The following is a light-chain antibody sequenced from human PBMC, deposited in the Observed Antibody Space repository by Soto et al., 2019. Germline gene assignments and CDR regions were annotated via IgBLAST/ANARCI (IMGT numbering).Light chain of an antibody. Sequence: ETVLTQAPGTLSFSPGERATLSCRASQSVNSRYLAWYQQKAGQAPRLLIYGASSRATGIPDRFSGSGSGTDFTLTISRLEPEDFAVYYCQQYGSKPRTFGQGTKV. CDR3: QQYGSKPRT. V-gene: IGKV3-20*01. J-gene: IGKJ1*01. CDR2: GAS. CDR1: QSVNSRY.